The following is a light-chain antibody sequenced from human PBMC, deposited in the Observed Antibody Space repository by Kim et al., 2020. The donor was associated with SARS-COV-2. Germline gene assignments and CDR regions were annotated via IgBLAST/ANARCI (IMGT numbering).Light chain of an antibody. V-gene: IGLV1-51*01. CDR1: GANIMNSF. Sequence: QSMLTQPPSVSAAPGQKVTISCSGSGANIMNSFISWFQQLPGSAPKLLIYDNNQRPSDIPDRFSASKSGTSATLGITGLQTGDEADYYCATWDSALSVLLFGGGTQLTVL. J-gene: IGLJ2*01. CDR2: DNN. CDR3: ATWDSALSVLL.